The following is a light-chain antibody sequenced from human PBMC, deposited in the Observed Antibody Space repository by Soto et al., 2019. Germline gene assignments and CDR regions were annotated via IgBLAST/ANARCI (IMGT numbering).Light chain of an antibody. Sequence: GAASVKGVDSISRRASQGINSWLAWYQKKPGRAPKLLIYAASSLQNGVPSRFSGSEYGTDFTLTISYLQPEDCAIYICQQAYSFPITFAQGTQLEI. V-gene: IGKV1-12*01. J-gene: IGKJ5*01. CDR2: AAS. CDR3: QQAYSFPIT. CDR1: QGINSW.